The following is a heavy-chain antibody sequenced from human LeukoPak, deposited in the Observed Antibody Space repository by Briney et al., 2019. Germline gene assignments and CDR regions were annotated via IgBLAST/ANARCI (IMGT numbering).Heavy chain of an antibody. CDR1: GDSINNYY. CDR3: ARGLTSYSGYDISPVRYYYMDV. D-gene: IGHD5-12*01. J-gene: IGHJ6*03. V-gene: IGHV4-59*01. CDR2: IDHSGDT. Sequence: SETLSLTCTVSGDSINNYYWSWIRQPPGKGLEWIGYIDHSGDTSYNPSLKSRVTISVDTSKNQFSLKLSSVTAADTAVYYCARGLTSYSGYDISPVRYYYMDVWGKGTTVTVSS.